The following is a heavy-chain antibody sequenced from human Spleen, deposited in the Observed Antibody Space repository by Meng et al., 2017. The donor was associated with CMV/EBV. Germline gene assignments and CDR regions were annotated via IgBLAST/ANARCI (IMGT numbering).Heavy chain of an antibody. CDR3: ARDSSAVHNWLDS. V-gene: IGHV3-11*04. Sequence: AASGFTFSGYYMTWIRQAPGKGLEWVSYISSSGSITKYLDSVKGRFTISRDNAKNSLFLQMNSLRVEDTAVYYCARDSSAVHNWLDSWGQGTLVTVSS. CDR2: ISSSGSIT. J-gene: IGHJ5*01. D-gene: IGHD1-26*01. CDR1: GFTFSGYY.